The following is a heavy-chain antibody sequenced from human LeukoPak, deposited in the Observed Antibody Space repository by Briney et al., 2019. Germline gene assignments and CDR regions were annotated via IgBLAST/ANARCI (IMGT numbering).Heavy chain of an antibody. V-gene: IGHV4-4*07. CDR2: IYTSGST. Sequence: SETLSLTCTVSGGSISSYYWSWIRQPAGKGLEWIGRIYTSGSTNYNPSLKSRVTMSVDTSKNQFSLKLSSVTAADTAVYYCARDFIQYNWNDAGAFDIWGQGTMVTVSS. CDR1: GGSISSYY. J-gene: IGHJ3*02. CDR3: ARDFIQYNWNDAGAFDI. D-gene: IGHD1-1*01.